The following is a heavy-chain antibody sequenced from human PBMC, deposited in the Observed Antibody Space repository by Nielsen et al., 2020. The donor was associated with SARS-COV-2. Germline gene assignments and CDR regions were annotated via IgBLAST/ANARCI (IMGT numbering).Heavy chain of an antibody. CDR3: ARRHMIPFGAGTYHFDF. CDR2: IYPGDSET. J-gene: IGHJ4*02. D-gene: IGHD3-16*01. CDR1: GYRFTSYW. Sequence: GGSLRLSCEASGYRFTSYWIAWVRQMPGKGLEWMGIIYPGDSETKYSPSFQGQVTMSVDKSLSTAYLQWRTLKASDTAMYYCARRHMIPFGAGTYHFDFWGQGTLVTVSS. V-gene: IGHV5-51*01.